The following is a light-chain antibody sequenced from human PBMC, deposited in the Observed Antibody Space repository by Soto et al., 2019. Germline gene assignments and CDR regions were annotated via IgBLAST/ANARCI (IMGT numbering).Light chain of an antibody. Sequence: EIVLTQSPGTLSLSPGERATLSCRASQSVSSGYLAWYQQKPGQAPRLLIYGASSRATGIPDRFSGSGSGTDFTLTINRLEPEDFAVYYCQQYGSSPTFGGGTKVEIK. CDR3: QQYGSSPT. CDR2: GAS. CDR1: QSVSSGY. J-gene: IGKJ4*01. V-gene: IGKV3-20*01.